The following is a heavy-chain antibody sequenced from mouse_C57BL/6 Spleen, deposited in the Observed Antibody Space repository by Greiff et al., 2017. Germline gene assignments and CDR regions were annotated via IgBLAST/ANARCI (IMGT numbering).Heavy chain of an antibody. CDR2: IYPGDGDT. V-gene: IGHV1-80*01. D-gene: IGHD2-5*01. J-gene: IGHJ4*01. Sequence: QVHVKQSGAELVKPGASVKISCKASGYAFSSYWMNWVKQRPGKGLEWIGQIYPGDGDTNYNGKFKGKATLTADKSSSTAYMQLSSLTSEDSAVYFCARPYYSKDYAMDYWGQGTSVTVSS. CDR1: GYAFSSYW. CDR3: ARPYYSKDYAMDY.